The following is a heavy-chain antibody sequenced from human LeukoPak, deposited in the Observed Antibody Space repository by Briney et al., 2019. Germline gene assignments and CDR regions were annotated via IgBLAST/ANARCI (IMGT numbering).Heavy chain of an antibody. V-gene: IGHV3-23*01. CDR1: GFTFSSYA. CDR3: AKSGGSSWDAAEY. Sequence: PGGSLRLSCAASGFTFSSYAMTWVRQAPGKGLEWVSAISGSGSTTYYADSVKGRFTISRDNSKNTLYLQMNSLRAEDTAVYYCAKSGGSSWDAAEYWGQGTLVTVSS. D-gene: IGHD6-13*01. CDR2: ISGSGSTT. J-gene: IGHJ4*02.